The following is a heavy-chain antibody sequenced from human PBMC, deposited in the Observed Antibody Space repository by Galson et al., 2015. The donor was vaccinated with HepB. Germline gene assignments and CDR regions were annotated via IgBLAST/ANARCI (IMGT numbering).Heavy chain of an antibody. J-gene: IGHJ6*02. V-gene: IGHV1-18*01. CDR1: GYTFTSYG. CDR3: ARVGAAAIYYYYAMDV. CDR2: INTYNGNT. D-gene: IGHD6-13*01. Sequence: SVKVSCKASGYTFTSYGISWVRQAPGQGLEWMGWINTYNGNTNFAQELQGRVTMTTDSSTSTAYMELRSLRSDDTAVYYCARVGAAAIYYYYAMDVWGQGTTVTVSS.